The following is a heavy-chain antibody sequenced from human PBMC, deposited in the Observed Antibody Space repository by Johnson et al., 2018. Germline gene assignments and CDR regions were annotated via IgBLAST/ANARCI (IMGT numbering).Heavy chain of an antibody. V-gene: IGHV3-33*01. Sequence: QVQLVESGGGVVQXGRSLRLXCAASGFTFSSYGMHWVRQAPGKGLEWVAVIWYDGSNKYYADSVQGRFAISSDNSKNTLYLQMNSLRAEDTAVYYCARVSGGITGTSYYYYGMDVWGQGTTVTVSS. CDR3: ARVSGGITGTSYYYYGMDV. CDR1: GFTFSSYG. D-gene: IGHD1-20*01. CDR2: IWYDGSNK. J-gene: IGHJ6*02.